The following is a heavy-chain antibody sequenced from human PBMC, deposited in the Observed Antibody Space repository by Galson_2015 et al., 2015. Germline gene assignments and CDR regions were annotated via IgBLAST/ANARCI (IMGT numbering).Heavy chain of an antibody. Sequence: SLRLSCAASGFTFSIYSMNWVRQAPGKGLEWVSYITTSSSTIYYADSAKGRFTISRDNAKNSLYLQMNSLRDEDTAVYYCARGGDPAFDIWGQGTMVTVSS. CDR2: ITTSSSTI. CDR3: ARGGDPAFDI. J-gene: IGHJ3*02. V-gene: IGHV3-48*02. CDR1: GFTFSIYS. D-gene: IGHD4-17*01.